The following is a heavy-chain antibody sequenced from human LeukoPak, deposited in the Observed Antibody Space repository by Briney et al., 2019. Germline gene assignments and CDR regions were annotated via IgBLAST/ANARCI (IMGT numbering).Heavy chain of an antibody. J-gene: IGHJ3*02. CDR3: ARAKGGTVTVRYAFDI. Sequence: PSETLSLTCTVSGGSISSSSYYWGWIRQPPGKGLEWIGSIYYSGSTYYNPSLKSRVTISVDTSKNQFSLKLSSVTAADTAVYYCARAKGGTVTVRYAFDIWGQGTMVTVSS. CDR1: GGSISSSSYY. V-gene: IGHV4-39*07. D-gene: IGHD4-17*01. CDR2: IYYSGST.